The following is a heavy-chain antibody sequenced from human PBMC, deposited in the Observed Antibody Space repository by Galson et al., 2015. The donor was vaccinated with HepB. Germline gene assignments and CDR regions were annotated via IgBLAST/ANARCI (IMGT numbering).Heavy chain of an antibody. J-gene: IGHJ4*02. CDR3: AGGYYYDSSGYDY. Sequence: SLRLSCAAYGFTFSDYYMSWIRQAPGKGLEWVSYISSSGSTIYYADSVNGRFTISRDNAKNSLYLQMNSLRAEDTAVYYCAGGYYYDSSGYDYWGQGTLVTVSS. D-gene: IGHD3-22*01. CDR2: ISSSGSTI. CDR1: GFTFSDYY. V-gene: IGHV3-11*01.